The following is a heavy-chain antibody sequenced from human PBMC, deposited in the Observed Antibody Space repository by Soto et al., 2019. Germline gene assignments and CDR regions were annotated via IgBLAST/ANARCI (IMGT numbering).Heavy chain of an antibody. CDR1: GYSFTSYW. V-gene: IGHV5-51*01. Sequence: LKISCKGSGYSFTSYWIGWVRQMPGKGLEWMGIIYPGDSDTRYSPSFQGQVTVSADKSISTAYLQWSSLKASDTAMYYCARRIDQWRAYAFDYWGQGTLVTVSS. CDR2: IYPGDSDT. D-gene: IGHD3-3*01. CDR3: ARRIDQWRAYAFDY. J-gene: IGHJ4*02.